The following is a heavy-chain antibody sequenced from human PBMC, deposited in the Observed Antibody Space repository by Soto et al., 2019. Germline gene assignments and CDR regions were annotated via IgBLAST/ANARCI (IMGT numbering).Heavy chain of an antibody. J-gene: IGHJ4*02. CDR2: ISSSSSYT. V-gene: IGHV3-11*03. CDR3: ARGPYGSYYFDY. Sequence: GGSLRLSCAASGFNFSDYYMSWIRQAPGKGLECVSYISSSSSYTNYADSVKGRFTISRDNAKSSLYLQMNSLRAEDTAVYYCARGPYGSYYFDYWGQGTLVTVSS. CDR1: GFNFSDYY. D-gene: IGHD3-10*01.